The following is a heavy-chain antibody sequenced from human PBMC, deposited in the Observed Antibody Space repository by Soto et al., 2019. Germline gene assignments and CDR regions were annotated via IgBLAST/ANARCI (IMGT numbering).Heavy chain of an antibody. CDR2: ISSSSSYI. V-gene: IGHV3-21*01. Sequence: GGSLRLSCAASGFTFSSYSMNWVRQAPGKGLEWVSSISSSSSYIYYADSVKGRFTISRDNAKNSLYLQMNSLRAEDTAVYYCARAVMEWQVPYYYYYMDVWGKGTTVTVSS. D-gene: IGHD3-3*01. CDR3: ARAVMEWQVPYYYYYMDV. CDR1: GFTFSSYS. J-gene: IGHJ6*03.